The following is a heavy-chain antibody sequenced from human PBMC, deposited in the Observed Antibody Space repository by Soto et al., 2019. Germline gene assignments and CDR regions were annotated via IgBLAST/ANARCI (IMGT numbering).Heavy chain of an antibody. V-gene: IGHV1-2*02. Sequence: WASVKVSCKASGYIFTGYYMYWVRQAPGQGLEWMGWINPHSGDTKYAQKFQGRVTMTGDTSISTASMELSRLRSDDTAVYYCARGGGVVVPGMDVWGQGTTVTVSS. D-gene: IGHD2-2*01. CDR3: ARGGGVVVPGMDV. CDR2: INPHSGDT. J-gene: IGHJ6*02. CDR1: GYIFTGYY.